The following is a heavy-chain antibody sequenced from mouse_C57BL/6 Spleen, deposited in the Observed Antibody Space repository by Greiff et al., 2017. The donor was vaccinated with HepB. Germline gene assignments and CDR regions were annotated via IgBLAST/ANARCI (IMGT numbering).Heavy chain of an antibody. Sequence: EVMLVESGGGLVKPGGSLKLSCAASGFTFSDYGMHWVRQAPEKGLEWVAYISSGSSTIYYADTVKGRFTISRDNAKNTLFLQMTSLRSEDTAMYYCAREIYYDPFAYWGQGTLVTVSA. CDR1: GFTFSDYG. CDR2: ISSGSSTI. CDR3: AREIYYDPFAY. V-gene: IGHV5-17*01. D-gene: IGHD2-4*01. J-gene: IGHJ3*01.